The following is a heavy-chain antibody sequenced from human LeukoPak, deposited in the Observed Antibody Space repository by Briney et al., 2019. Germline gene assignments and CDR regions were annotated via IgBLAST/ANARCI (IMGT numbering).Heavy chain of an antibody. CDR1: GFTFSSYS. Sequence: GGSLRLSCAASGFTFSSYSMNWVRQAPGKGLEWVSYISSSSSTIYYADSVQGRFTISRDNAKNSLYLQMNSLRAEDTVVYYCARGLLDFWSGIFDYWGQGTLVTVSS. J-gene: IGHJ4*02. CDR2: ISSSSSTI. CDR3: ARGLLDFWSGIFDY. D-gene: IGHD3-3*01. V-gene: IGHV3-48*04.